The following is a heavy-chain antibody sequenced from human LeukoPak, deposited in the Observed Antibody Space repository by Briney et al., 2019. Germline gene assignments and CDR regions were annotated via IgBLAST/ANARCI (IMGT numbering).Heavy chain of an antibody. CDR3: ARVRYRGSYYGHDAFDI. Sequence: SGTLSLTCAVSGGSISSPNWWTWVRQPPGKGLEWIGEIYRSGSTNYNPSLKSRVTMSVDKSKNQFSLKMTSVTAADTAVYYCARVRYRGSYYGHDAFDIWGQGTMVTVSS. D-gene: IGHD1-26*01. V-gene: IGHV4-4*02. CDR1: GGSISSPNW. CDR2: IYRSGST. J-gene: IGHJ3*02.